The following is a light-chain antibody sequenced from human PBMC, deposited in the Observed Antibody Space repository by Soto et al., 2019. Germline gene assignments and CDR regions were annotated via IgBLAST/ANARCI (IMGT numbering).Light chain of an antibody. V-gene: IGKV3-15*01. CDR2: GAS. Sequence: EIVMTQSPATLSVSPGERATLSCRASQSVTNNYLAWYQQKPGQAPRLLIDGASSRATGIPSRFSGSGSGTEFTLTISSLQSEDFAVYYCQQYYDWPWTFGQGTKVDI. CDR1: QSVTNN. J-gene: IGKJ1*01. CDR3: QQYYDWPWT.